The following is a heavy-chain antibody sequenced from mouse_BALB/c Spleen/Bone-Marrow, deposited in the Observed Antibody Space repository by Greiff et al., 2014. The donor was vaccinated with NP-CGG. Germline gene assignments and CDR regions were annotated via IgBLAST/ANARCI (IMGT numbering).Heavy chain of an antibody. J-gene: IGHJ4*01. CDR3: ARSRDYGSSYYAMDY. Sequence: VQLQQSGAELVKPGASVKLSCKASGFNIKDTFMHWVKQRPEQGLEWIGRIDPANGNTKYDPKFQGKATITADTSANTAYLQLSSLTSEDTAVYYCARSRDYGSSYYAMDYWGQGTSVTVSS. D-gene: IGHD1-1*01. CDR1: GFNIKDTF. V-gene: IGHV14-3*02. CDR2: IDPANGNT.